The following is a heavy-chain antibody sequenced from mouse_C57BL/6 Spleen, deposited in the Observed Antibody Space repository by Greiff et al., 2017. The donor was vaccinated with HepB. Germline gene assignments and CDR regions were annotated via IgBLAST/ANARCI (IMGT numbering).Heavy chain of an antibody. V-gene: IGHV1-26*01. CDR1: GFTFTDYY. Sequence: EVQLQQSGPELVKPGASVKISCKASGFTFTDYYMNWVKQSHGKSLEWIGDINPNNGGTSYNQKFKGKATLTVDKSSSTAYMELRSLTSEDSAVYYCARRGLLRAMDYWGQGTSVTVSS. J-gene: IGHJ4*01. CDR2: INPNNGGT. D-gene: IGHD1-1*01. CDR3: ARRGLLRAMDY.